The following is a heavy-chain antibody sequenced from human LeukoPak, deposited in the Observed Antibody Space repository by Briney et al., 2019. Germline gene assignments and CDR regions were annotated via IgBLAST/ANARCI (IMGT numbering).Heavy chain of an antibody. CDR1: GGSFSGYY. V-gene: IGHV4-34*01. D-gene: IGHD3-22*01. CDR3: ARRRNYYYDSSGRLLLAWYFDL. J-gene: IGHJ2*01. CDR2: INHSGST. Sequence: SETLSLTCAVYGGSFSGYYWSWIRQPPGKGLEWIGEINHSGSTNYNPSLKSRVTISVDTSKKQFSLKLSSVTAADTAVYYCARRRNYYYDSSGRLLLAWYFDLWGRGTLVTVSS.